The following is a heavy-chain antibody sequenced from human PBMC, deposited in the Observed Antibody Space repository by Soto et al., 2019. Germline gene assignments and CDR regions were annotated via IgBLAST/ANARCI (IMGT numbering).Heavy chain of an antibody. D-gene: IGHD3-22*01. CDR2: ISYDGSNK. CDR1: GFTFSSYA. J-gene: IGHJ4*02. Sequence: QVQLVESGGGVVQPGRSLRLSCAASGFTFSSYAMHWVRQAPGKGLEWVAVISYDGSNKYYADSVKGRFTISRDNSKNTLYLQMNSLRAEDTAVYYCARDAWYESSGYYLAGGGYFDYWGQGTLVTVSS. V-gene: IGHV3-30-3*01. CDR3: ARDAWYESSGYYLAGGGYFDY.